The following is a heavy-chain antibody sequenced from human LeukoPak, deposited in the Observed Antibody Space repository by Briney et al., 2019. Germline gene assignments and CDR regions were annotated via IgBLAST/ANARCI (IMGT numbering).Heavy chain of an antibody. V-gene: IGHV4-59*08. Sequence: KPSETLSLTCTVSGGSISSYYWSWIRQPPGKGLEWIGYIYYSGSTNYSPSLKSRVTISVDTSKNQFSLKLSSVTAADTAVYYCARHDSVGATGDDAFDIWGQGTMVTVSS. CDR3: ARHDSVGATGDDAFDI. CDR1: GGSISSYY. CDR2: IYYSGST. D-gene: IGHD1-26*01. J-gene: IGHJ3*02.